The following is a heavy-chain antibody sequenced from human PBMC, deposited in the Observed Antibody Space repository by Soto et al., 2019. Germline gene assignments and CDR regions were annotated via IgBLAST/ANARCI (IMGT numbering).Heavy chain of an antibody. CDR3: AIFRLDYGMDV. J-gene: IGHJ6*02. D-gene: IGHD3-9*01. CDR1: GGSISTTGYF. V-gene: IGHV4-31*03. CDR2: IYYSGST. Sequence: QVQLQESGPGLVKPSQTLSLTCTVSGGSISTTGYFWSWIRQHPGKGLEWIGYIYYSGSTYYNPSLKSRVNISVDTSKNQFSLNLSSVTAADTAVYYCAIFRLDYGMDVWGQGTTVTVSS.